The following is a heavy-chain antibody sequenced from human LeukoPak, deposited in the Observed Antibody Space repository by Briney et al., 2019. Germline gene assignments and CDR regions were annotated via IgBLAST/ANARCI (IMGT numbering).Heavy chain of an antibody. CDR1: GYTFTDYY. V-gene: IGHV1-69-2*01. CDR3: ATLAKVYCSGGSCYTSPKIDY. Sequence: ASVKISCKVSGYTFTDYYMHWVQQAPGRGLEWMGLVGPEDGETIYAEKFQGRVTITADTSTDTAYMELSRLRSEDTAVYYCATLAKVYCSGGSCYTSPKIDYWGQGTLVTVSS. CDR2: VGPEDGET. J-gene: IGHJ4*02. D-gene: IGHD2-15*01.